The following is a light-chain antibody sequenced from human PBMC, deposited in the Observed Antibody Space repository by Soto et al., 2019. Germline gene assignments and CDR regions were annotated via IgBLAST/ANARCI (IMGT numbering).Light chain of an antibody. Sequence: DIQLTQSPSFLSASVGDRVTITCRASQGISTYLAWYQQKPGKAPKLLIYAASTLQSGDPLSFSGSGSGTSFTLTISSLQPEDFATYYCQQLLSYPITFGQGTRLEIK. CDR2: AAS. J-gene: IGKJ5*01. CDR1: QGISTY. CDR3: QQLLSYPIT. V-gene: IGKV1-9*01.